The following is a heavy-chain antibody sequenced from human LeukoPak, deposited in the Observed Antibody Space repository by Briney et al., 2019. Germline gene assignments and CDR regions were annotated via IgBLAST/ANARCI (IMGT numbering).Heavy chain of an antibody. CDR1: GYTFTSYY. CDR3: ARAEQLAEFDY. CDR2: INPSGGST. Sequence: ASVKVSCKASGYTFTSYYMHWVRQAPGQGLEWMGIINPSGGSTSYAQKFQGRVTMTRDTSTSTVYMELSSLGSEDTAVYYCARAEQLAEFDYWGQGTLVTVSS. D-gene: IGHD6-6*01. J-gene: IGHJ4*02. V-gene: IGHV1-46*01.